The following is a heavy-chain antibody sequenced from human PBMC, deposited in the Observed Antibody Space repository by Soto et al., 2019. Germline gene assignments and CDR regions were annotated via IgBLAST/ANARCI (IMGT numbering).Heavy chain of an antibody. CDR1: GGSISSGGYF. CDR2: IYHSGST. D-gene: IGHD2-21*02. V-gene: IGHV4-30-2*01. Sequence: PSETLSLTCAVSGGSISSGGYFWSWIRQAPGKGLEWIGYIYHSGSTYYNPSLKSRVSISVDRSKNQFSLKLSSVTAADTAVYYCARVRGPYCGGDCYWLDFWGQGTLVTVSS. CDR3: ARVRGPYCGGDCYWLDF. J-gene: IGHJ4*02.